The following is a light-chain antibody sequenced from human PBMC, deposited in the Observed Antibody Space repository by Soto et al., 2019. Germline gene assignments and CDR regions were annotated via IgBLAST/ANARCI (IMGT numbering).Light chain of an antibody. CDR3: SSYTSSSTYV. J-gene: IGLJ1*01. CDR2: EVS. Sequence: QSALTQPASVSGSPGQSITLSCPGTSSDVGGYNYVSWYQQHPGKAPKLMIYEVSNRPSGVSNRFSGSKSGNTASLTISGLQAEDEAEYYCSSYTSSSTYVFGTGTKLTVL. V-gene: IGLV2-14*01. CDR1: SSDVGGYNY.